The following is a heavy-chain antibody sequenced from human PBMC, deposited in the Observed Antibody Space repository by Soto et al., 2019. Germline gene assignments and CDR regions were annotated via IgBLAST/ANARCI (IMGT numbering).Heavy chain of an antibody. D-gene: IGHD3-22*01. J-gene: IGHJ6*02. V-gene: IGHV3-33*01. Sequence: GGSLRLFCAASGFTFSSYGMHWVRQAPGKGLEWVAVIWYDGSNKYYADSVKGRFTISRDNSKNTLYLQMNSLRAEDTAVYYCARDGDSSGYYYSSRYGMDVWGQGTTVTVSS. CDR2: IWYDGSNK. CDR3: ARDGDSSGYYYSSRYGMDV. CDR1: GFTFSSYG.